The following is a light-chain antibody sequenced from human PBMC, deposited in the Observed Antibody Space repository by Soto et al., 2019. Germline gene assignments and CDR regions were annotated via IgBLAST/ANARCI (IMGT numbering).Light chain of an antibody. J-gene: IGKJ1*01. V-gene: IGKV1-5*03. CDR1: QSVSRW. CDR2: KAS. Sequence: DIQMTQSPSTLSASVGDRVTITCRASQSVSRWLAWYQQKLGKAPKHLIYKASTLESGVPSRFSGSGSGTDFTLAISSQQPDDSATYYCQQYNDNWTFGQGTKVEIK. CDR3: QQYNDNWT.